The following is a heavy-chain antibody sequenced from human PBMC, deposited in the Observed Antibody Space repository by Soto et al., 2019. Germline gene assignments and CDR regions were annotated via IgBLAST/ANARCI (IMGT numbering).Heavy chain of an antibody. V-gene: IGHV2-26*01. CDR1: GFSLSNARMG. J-gene: IGHJ5*02. D-gene: IGHD6-13*01. Sequence: QVTLKESGPVLVNPTETLTLTCTVSGFSLSNARMGVSWIRQPPGKALEWLAHIFSNDEKSYSTSLKSRLTIHRDTSKSQVVLTMTNMEPVDTATYYCARTCIAAAGTVWFDPWGQGTLVTVSS. CDR3: ARTCIAAAGTVWFDP. CDR2: IFSNDEK.